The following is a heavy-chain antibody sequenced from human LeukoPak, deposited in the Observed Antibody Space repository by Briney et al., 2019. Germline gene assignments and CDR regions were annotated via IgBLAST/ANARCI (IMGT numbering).Heavy chain of an antibody. J-gene: IGHJ2*01. D-gene: IGHD3-22*01. Sequence: GGSLRLSCAASGFTFSSYAMSWVRQAPGKRLEWVSVIYSGGGTYYADSVKGRFTISRDSSKNTLFLQMNSLRAEDTAVYYCARTNRYDSSGYRSLYWFFDLWGRGTLVTVSS. CDR3: ARTNRYDSSGYRSLYWFFDL. CDR2: IYSGGGT. V-gene: IGHV3-53*01. CDR1: GFTFSSYA.